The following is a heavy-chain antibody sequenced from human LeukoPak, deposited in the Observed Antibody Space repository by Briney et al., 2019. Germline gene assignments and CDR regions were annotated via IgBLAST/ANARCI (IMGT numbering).Heavy chain of an antibody. CDR3: ATSYYYDSSGYRHFDY. J-gene: IGHJ4*02. V-gene: IGHV1-24*01. CDR1: GYTLTELS. Sequence: ASVKVSCKVSGYTLTELSMHWVRQAPGKGLEWMGGFDPEDGETIYAQKFQGRVTITEDTSTDTAYMELSSLRSEDTAVYYCATSYYYDSSGYRHFDYWGQGTLVTVSS. CDR2: FDPEDGET. D-gene: IGHD3-22*01.